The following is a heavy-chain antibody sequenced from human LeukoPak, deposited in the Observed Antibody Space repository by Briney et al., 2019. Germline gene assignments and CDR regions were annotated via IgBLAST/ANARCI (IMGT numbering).Heavy chain of an antibody. CDR1: GDTLTELS. CDR2: FDPKEGER. D-gene: IGHD1-26*01. J-gene: IGHJ4*02. Sequence: ASVKVSCKVSGDTLTELSMHWVRQAPGKGLEWMGGFDPKEGERVYAQNFQGRVTMTRNTSISTAYMELSSLRSEDTAVYYCARGTLVAVRSVGATSLGYWGQGTLVTVSS. V-gene: IGHV1-24*01. CDR3: ARGTLVAVRSVGATSLGY.